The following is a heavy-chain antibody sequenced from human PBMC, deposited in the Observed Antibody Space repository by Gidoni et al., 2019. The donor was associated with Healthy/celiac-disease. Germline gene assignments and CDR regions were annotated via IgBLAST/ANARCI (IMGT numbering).Heavy chain of an antibody. CDR1: GYTFTSYA. J-gene: IGHJ4*02. Sequence: QVQLVQSGAEVKKPGASVKVSCKASGYTFTSYAMHWVRQAPRQRLEWMGWINAGNGNTKYSQKFQGRVTITRDTSASTAYMELSSLRSEDTAVYYCARGSSLLDDFWSGSNDYWGQGTLVTVSS. V-gene: IGHV1-3*01. CDR2: INAGNGNT. CDR3: ARGSSLLDDFWSGSNDY. D-gene: IGHD3-3*01.